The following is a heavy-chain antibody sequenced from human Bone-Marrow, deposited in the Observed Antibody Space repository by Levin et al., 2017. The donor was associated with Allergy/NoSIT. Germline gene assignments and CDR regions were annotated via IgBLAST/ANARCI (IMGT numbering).Heavy chain of an antibody. V-gene: IGHV3-48*02. CDR2: ISDSSSSI. J-gene: IGHJ6*02. D-gene: IGHD6-13*01. CDR3: ARDCPHLSYSSTWYYYYGMDV. Sequence: GGSLRLSCAASGFTFSNSSMNWVRQAPGKGLEWVSYISDSSSSIFYADSVKGRLTISRDNAKNSLFLQMNSLRDEDTAVYYCARDCPHLSYSSTWYYYYGMDVWGQGTTVTVSS. CDR1: GFTFSNSS.